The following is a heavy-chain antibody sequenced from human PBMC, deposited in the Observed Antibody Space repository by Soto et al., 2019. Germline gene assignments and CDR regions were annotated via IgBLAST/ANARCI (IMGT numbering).Heavy chain of an antibody. D-gene: IGHD3-16*01. V-gene: IGHV1-2*04. CDR2: IHPHSGAT. CDR1: GYTFTGNY. J-gene: IGHJ5*02. Sequence: QVQLVQSGAEVKKPGASVKVSCEATGYTFTGNYLHWVRQAPGQGLEWMGWIHPHSGATKYAQKFQGWVTMTRDTSISTAYLDLSSLKSTDTAVYYCVRECGGPTYGWFDPWGQGTLVTVSS. CDR3: VRECGGPTYGWFDP.